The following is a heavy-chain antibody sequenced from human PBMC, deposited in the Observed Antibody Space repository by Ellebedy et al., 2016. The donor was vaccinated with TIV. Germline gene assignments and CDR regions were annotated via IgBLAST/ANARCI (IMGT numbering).Heavy chain of an antibody. CDR2: INAYNGNT. Sequence: AASVKVSCKASGYSFTSYGISWVRQAPGQGLEWIGWINAYNGNTNIAQKFQGRVTMTTDTSTSTAYMEVRRLRSDDTAVYYCAREIGAGPVVFQYWGQGTLVTVSS. J-gene: IGHJ1*01. CDR3: AREIGAGPVVFQY. V-gene: IGHV1-18*04. D-gene: IGHD6-19*01. CDR1: GYSFTSYG.